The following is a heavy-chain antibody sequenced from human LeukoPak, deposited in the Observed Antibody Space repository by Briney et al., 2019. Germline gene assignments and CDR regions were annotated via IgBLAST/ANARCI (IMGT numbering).Heavy chain of an antibody. J-gene: IGHJ6*02. CDR3: ARGTLMVRGQTRGYYGMDV. Sequence: GASVKVSCKASGGTFSSYAISWVRQAPGQGLEWMGRIIPILGIANYAQKFQGRVTITADKSTSTAYMELNSLRSEDTAVYYCARGTLMVRGQTRGYYGMDVWGQGTTVTVSS. CDR1: GGTFSSYA. CDR2: IIPILGIA. D-gene: IGHD3-10*01. V-gene: IGHV1-69*04.